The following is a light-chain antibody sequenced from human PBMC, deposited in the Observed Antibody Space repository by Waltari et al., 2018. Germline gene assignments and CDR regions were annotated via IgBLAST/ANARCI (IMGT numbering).Light chain of an antibody. CDR3: HQYSNAPWK. CDR2: WAS. Sequence: DIVMTQSPDSLAVSLGERATINCKSSQSVLYNSNDRNYLAWYQQRTGQPPKLLIYWASTRKSGVPARVRGGGSWTAFTLTIDSLQAEDLAVYYCHQYSNAPWKVGQGTKVEIK. V-gene: IGKV4-1*01. J-gene: IGKJ1*01. CDR1: QSVLYNSNDRNY.